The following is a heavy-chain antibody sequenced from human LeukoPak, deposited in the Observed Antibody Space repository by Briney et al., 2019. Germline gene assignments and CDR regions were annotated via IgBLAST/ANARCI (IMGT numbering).Heavy chain of an antibody. Sequence: GGSLRLSCAASGFTFSSYSMNWVRQAPGKGLEWVSSISSSSSYIYYADSVKGRFTISRDNAKNPLYLQMSSLRDEETAVYYCERGPFCCSSTCCGDYWGQGTLVTVSS. CDR1: GFTFSSYS. D-gene: IGHD2-2*01. CDR3: ERGPFCCSSTCCGDY. J-gene: IGHJ4*02. CDR2: ISSSSSYI. V-gene: IGHV3-21*01.